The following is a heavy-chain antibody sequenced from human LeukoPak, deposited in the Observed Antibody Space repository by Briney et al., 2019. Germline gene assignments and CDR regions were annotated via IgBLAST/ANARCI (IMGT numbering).Heavy chain of an antibody. CDR3: AKDTYGSETPPPFDY. J-gene: IGHJ4*02. V-gene: IGHV3-23*01. D-gene: IGHD3-10*01. Sequence: PGGSLRLSCAASGFTFSSYAMSWVRQAPGEGLEWVSAISGSGGSTYYADSVKGRFTISRDNSKNTLYLQMNSLRAEDTAVYYCAKDTYGSETPPPFDYWGQGTLVTVSS. CDR1: GFTFSSYA. CDR2: ISGSGGST.